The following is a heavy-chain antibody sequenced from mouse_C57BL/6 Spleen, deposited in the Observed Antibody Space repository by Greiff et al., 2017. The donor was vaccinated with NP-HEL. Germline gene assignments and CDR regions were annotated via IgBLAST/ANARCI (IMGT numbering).Heavy chain of an antibody. CDR2: INPYNGDT. J-gene: IGHJ4*01. Sequence: EVKLMESGPELVKPGDSVKISCKASGYSFTGYFMNWVMQSHGKSLEWIGRINPYNGDTFYNQKFKGKATLTVDKSSSTAHMELRSLTSEDSAVYYCARDSNYGFYAMDYWGQGTSVTVSS. V-gene: IGHV1-20*01. CDR1: GYSFTGYF. D-gene: IGHD2-5*01. CDR3: ARDSNYGFYAMDY.